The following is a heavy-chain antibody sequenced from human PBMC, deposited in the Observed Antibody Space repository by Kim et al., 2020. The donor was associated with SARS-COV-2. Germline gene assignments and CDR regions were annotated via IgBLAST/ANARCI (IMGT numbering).Heavy chain of an antibody. D-gene: IGHD6-19*01. V-gene: IGHV6-1*01. J-gene: IGHJ6*02. CDR1: GDSVSSNSAA. Sequence: SQTLSLTCAISGDSVSSNSAAWNWIRQSPSRGLEWLGRTYYRSKWYNDYAVSVKSRITINPDTSKNQFSLQLNSVTPEDTAVYYCARAPRQWLVKDYYYGMDVWGQGTTVTVSS. CDR2: TYYRSKWYN. CDR3: ARAPRQWLVKDYYYGMDV.